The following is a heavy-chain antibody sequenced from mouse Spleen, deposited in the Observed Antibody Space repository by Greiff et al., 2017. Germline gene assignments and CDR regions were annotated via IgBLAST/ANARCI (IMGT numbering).Heavy chain of an antibody. J-gene: IGHJ4*01. D-gene: IGHD2-13*01. CDR2: ISYDGSN. CDR3: ARETRFYAMDY. V-gene: IGHV3-6*01. CDR1: GYSITSGYY. Sequence: EVKLMESGPGLVKPSQSLSLTCSVTGYSITSGYYWNWIRQFPGNKLEWMGYISYDGSNNYNPSLKNRISITRDTSKNQFFLKLNSVTTEDTATYYCARETRFYAMDYWGQGTSVTVSS.